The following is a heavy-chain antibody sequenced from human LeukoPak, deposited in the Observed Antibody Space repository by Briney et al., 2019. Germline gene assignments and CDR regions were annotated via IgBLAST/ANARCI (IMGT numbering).Heavy chain of an antibody. V-gene: IGHV3-74*01. CDR2: TNSDGSST. Sequence: GGSLRLSCAASGFTFSSYWMHWVRQAPGKGLVWVSRTNSDGSSTSYADSVKGRFTISRDNAKNTLYLQMNSLRAEDTAVYYCRTYYYYYYMDVWGKGTTVTVSS. J-gene: IGHJ6*03. CDR3: RTYYYYYYMDV. CDR1: GFTFSSYW.